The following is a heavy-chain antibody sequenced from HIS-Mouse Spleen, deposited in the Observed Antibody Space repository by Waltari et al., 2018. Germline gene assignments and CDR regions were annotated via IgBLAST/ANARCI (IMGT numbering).Heavy chain of an antibody. CDR3: ARGHDYSNYFDY. D-gene: IGHD4-4*01. V-gene: IGHV1-8*01. CDR1: GYTFTSYD. Sequence: QVQLVQSGAEVKKPGASVKVSCKASGYTFTSYDINWVRQATGQGLEWMGWMNPNDGNTGYAQKFQGRVTMTRNTSISTAYIELSSLRSEDTAVYYCARGHDYSNYFDYWGQGTLVTVSS. J-gene: IGHJ4*02. CDR2: MNPNDGNT.